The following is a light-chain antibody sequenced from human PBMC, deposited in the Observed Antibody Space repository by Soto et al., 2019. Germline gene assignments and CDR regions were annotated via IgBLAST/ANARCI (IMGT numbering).Light chain of an antibody. J-gene: IGKJ1*01. CDR2: KAS. Sequence: DIQMTQSPSTLSASVGDRVTITCRASQSISSWLAWYQQKTGKAPKLLIYKASSLESGVPSRFSGSGSGTEFTLTISSLQPDDFAPYYCQQYNSYPWTFGQVTKVEIK. CDR1: QSISSW. V-gene: IGKV1-5*03. CDR3: QQYNSYPWT.